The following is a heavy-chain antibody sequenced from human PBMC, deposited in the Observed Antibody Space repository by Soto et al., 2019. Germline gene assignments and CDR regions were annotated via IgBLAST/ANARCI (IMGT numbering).Heavy chain of an antibody. CDR2: IYYSGST. D-gene: IGHD3-22*01. V-gene: IGHV4-59*01. Sequence: PSETLSLTCTVSGGSISSYYWSWIRQPPGKGLEWIGYIYYSGSTNYNPSLKSRVTISVDTSKNQFSLKLSSVTAADTAVYYCASTYYTGSSGPFDYWGQGTLVTVSS. CDR1: GGSISSYY. J-gene: IGHJ4*02. CDR3: ASTYYTGSSGPFDY.